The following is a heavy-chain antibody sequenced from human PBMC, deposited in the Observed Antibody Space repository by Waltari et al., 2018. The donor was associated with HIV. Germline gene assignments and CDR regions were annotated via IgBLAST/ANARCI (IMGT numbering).Heavy chain of an antibody. D-gene: IGHD2-2*01. V-gene: IGHV3-48*02. CDR1: VFPFHTFS. CDR2: ISSGSGTI. CDR3: ARHSTTSTHFFDY. Sequence: EVQLAESGGGLVQPGGSLGLSCTDSVFPFHTFSMDWVRLAPGKGLEWISYISSGSGTIYYADSVKGRFTISRDNAKKSLYLQMNSLRDEDTAVYFCARHSTTSTHFFDYWGQGTLVTVSS. J-gene: IGHJ4*02.